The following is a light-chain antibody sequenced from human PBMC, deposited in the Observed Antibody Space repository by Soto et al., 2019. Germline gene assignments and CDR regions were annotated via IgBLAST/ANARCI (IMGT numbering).Light chain of an antibody. CDR3: SSYADSNNFI. Sequence: QSALTQPPSASGSPGQSVSISCSGGSRDVGGAKYVSWYQVKPGKAPKLIIYEVNRRPEGAPYRFSGSKSGNTASLTFSGLQAEDEGDYYRSSYADSNNFIFGSGTKVTV. CDR2: EVN. J-gene: IGLJ1*01. CDR1: SRDVGGAKY. V-gene: IGLV2-8*01.